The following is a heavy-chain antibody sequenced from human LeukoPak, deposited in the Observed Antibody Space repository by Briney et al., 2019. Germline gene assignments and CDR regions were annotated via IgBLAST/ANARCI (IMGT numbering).Heavy chain of an antibody. CDR1: GFTFSNHG. Sequence: PGGSLRLSCTASGFTFSNHGMHWVRQAPGKGLVWVSRINSDGSSTSYADSVKGRFTISRDNAKNTPYLQMNSLRAEDTAVYYCARFTGFYDILTGYSQGGFDYWGQGTLVTVSS. V-gene: IGHV3-74*01. D-gene: IGHD3-9*01. CDR2: INSDGSST. J-gene: IGHJ4*02. CDR3: ARFTGFYDILTGYSQGGFDY.